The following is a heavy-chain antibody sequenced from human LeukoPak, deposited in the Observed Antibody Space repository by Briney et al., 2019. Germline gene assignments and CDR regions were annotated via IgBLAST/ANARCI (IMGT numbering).Heavy chain of an antibody. V-gene: IGHV4-59*08. D-gene: IGHD1/OR15-1a*01. CDR1: GGSISSYY. CDR3: ARLGSRIEQEANWFDP. J-gene: IGHJ5*02. CDR2: IYYSGST. Sequence: YPSETLSLTCTVSGGSISSYYWSWIRQPPGKGLEWIGYIYYSGSTNYNPSLKSRVTISVDTSKNQFSLKLSSVTAADTAVYYCARLGSRIEQEANWFDPWGQGTLVTVSS.